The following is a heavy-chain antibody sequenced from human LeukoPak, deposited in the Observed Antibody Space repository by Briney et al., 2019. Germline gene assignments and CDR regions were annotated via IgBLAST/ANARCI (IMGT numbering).Heavy chain of an antibody. V-gene: IGHV6-1*01. CDR2: TYYRSNWYN. CDR3: ARDRGSLRYYFDY. J-gene: IGHJ4*02. Sequence: SQTLSLTCALSGDSVSSNSVGWNWIRQYPSRGLEWLGSTYYRSNWYNDYALSVKSRITINPDTSKNQFSLQLNSVTPEDTAVYYCARDRGSLRYYFDYWGQGTLVTVSS. CDR1: GDSVSSNSVG. D-gene: IGHD1-26*01.